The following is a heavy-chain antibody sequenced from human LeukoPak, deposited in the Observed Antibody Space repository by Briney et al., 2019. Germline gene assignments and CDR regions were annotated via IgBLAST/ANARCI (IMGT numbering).Heavy chain of an antibody. V-gene: IGHV4-39*07. CDR2: IYYSGST. J-gene: IGHJ3*01. CDR1: GGSISSSSYY. CDR3: ARELGRAFDL. Sequence: PSETLSLTCTVSGGSISSSSYYWGWIRQPPGKGLEWIGGIYYSGSTYYNPSLKSRVTISVDTSKNQFSLKLKSVAAADTAVYYCARELGRAFDLWGQGTMVTVSS. D-gene: IGHD3-3*02.